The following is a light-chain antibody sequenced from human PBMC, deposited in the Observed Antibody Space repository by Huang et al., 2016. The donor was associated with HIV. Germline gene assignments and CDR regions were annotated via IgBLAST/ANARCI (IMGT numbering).Light chain of an antibody. CDR2: AAS. V-gene: IGKV1-8*01. Sequence: IRMTQSPSSLSASTGDRVTITCRAKQDINNFLAWYQQRTGSVPKLLIYAASTLQRGGPTRFGGNGSGTDFTLTIGCLHSEDIATYYCQQYDIHPLTFGPGTRVDIK. CDR1: QDINNF. CDR3: QQYDIHPLT. J-gene: IGKJ3*01.